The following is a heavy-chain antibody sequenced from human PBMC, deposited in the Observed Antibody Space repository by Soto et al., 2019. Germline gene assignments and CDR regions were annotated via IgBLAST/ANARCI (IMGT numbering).Heavy chain of an antibody. V-gene: IGHV3-30-3*01. J-gene: IGHJ3*02. D-gene: IGHD6-19*01. CDR3: ARALQATIYSCGGYDAFDI. CDR2: ISYDGSNK. Sequence: QVQLVESGGGVVQPGRSLRLSCAASGFTFSSYAMHWVRQAPGKGLEWVAVISYDGSNKYYADSVKGRFTISRDNSKNTLYLQMNSLRAEDTAVYYCARALQATIYSCGGYDAFDIWGQGTMVTVSS. CDR1: GFTFSSYA.